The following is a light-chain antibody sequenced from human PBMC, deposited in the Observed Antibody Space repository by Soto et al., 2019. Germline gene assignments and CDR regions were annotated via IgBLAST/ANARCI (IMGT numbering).Light chain of an antibody. CDR3: SSYTSSSTWV. J-gene: IGLJ3*02. CDR2: EVS. CDR1: SRDVGGYNY. Sequence: QSVLTQPASVSGSPGQSITISCTGTSRDVGGYNYVSWYQQHPGKAPKLMIDEVSNRPSGVSNRVSGSKSGNTASLTISGLQAEDEADYYCSSYTSSSTWVFGGGTKLTVL. V-gene: IGLV2-14*01.